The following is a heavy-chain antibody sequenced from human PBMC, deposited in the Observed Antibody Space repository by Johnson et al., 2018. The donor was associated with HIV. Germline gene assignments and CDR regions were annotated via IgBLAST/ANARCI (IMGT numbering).Heavy chain of an antibody. D-gene: IGHD3-22*01. J-gene: IGHJ3*02. CDR1: GFTFSSYG. Sequence: QVQLVESGGGVVQPGRSLRLSCAASGFTFSSYGMHWVRQAPGKGLEWVAVMWYDGSNRYYADSVKGRFTISRDNSKNTLYLQMNSLRAEDTAVYYCAKDYKNYYDSSGYETGTFDIWGQGTMVTVSS. CDR2: MWYDGSNR. CDR3: AKDYKNYYDSSGYETGTFDI. V-gene: IGHV3-33*06.